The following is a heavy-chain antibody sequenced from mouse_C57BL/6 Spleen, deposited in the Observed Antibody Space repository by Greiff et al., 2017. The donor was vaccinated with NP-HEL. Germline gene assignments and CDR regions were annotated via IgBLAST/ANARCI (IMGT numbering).Heavy chain of an antibody. V-gene: IGHV5-9-1*02. J-gene: IGHJ1*03. Sequence: EVKLMESGEGLVKPGGSLKLSCAASGFTFSSYAMSWVRQTPEKRLEWVAYISSGGDYIYYADTVKGRFTISRDNARNTLYLQMSSLKSEDTAMYYCTNIYDGYYDVWGTGTTVTVSS. CDR2: ISSGGDYI. D-gene: IGHD2-3*01. CDR3: TNIYDGYYDV. CDR1: GFTFSSYA.